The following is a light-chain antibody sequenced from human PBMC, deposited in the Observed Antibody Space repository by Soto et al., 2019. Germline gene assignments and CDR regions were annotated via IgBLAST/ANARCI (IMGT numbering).Light chain of an antibody. CDR1: NSDIGGYNY. V-gene: IGLV2-11*01. CDR3: CSYAGTYNFWV. J-gene: IGLJ3*02. Sequence: QSALTQLRSVSGSPGQSVTISCTGTNSDIGGYNYVSWYQQHPGKAPKVMIYDVSRRPSGVPDRFSGSKSGNTASLTISGLQAEDEADYYCCSYAGTYNFWVFGGGTKLTVL. CDR2: DVS.